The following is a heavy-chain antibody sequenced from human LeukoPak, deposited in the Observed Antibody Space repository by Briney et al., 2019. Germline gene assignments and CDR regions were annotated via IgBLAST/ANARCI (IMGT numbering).Heavy chain of an antibody. J-gene: IGHJ5*02. CDR2: IYYSGST. D-gene: IGHD4-11*01. Sequence: PSETLSLTCTVSGGSISSSSYYWGWIRQPPGKRLERIGSIYYSGSTYYNPSLKSRVTISVDTSKNQFSLKLSSVTPADTAVYYCAIVTVTPGLYIWFYPWGQGTLVTVSS. CDR1: GGSISSSSYY. V-gene: IGHV4-39*01. CDR3: AIVTVTPGLYIWFYP.